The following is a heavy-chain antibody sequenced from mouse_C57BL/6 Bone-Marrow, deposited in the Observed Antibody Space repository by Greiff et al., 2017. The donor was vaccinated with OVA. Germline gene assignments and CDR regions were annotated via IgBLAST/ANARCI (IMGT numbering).Heavy chain of an antibody. V-gene: IGHV1-26*01. Sequence: EVQLQQSGPELVKPGASVKISCKASGYTFTDYYMNLVKQSHGKSLEWIGDINPNNGGTSYNQKFKGKATLTVDKSSSAAYMELRSLTSEDSAVYYCARRGYYYGSSPFFDYWGQGTTLTVSS. CDR3: ARRGYYYGSSPFFDY. CDR1: GYTFTDYY. CDR2: INPNNGGT. J-gene: IGHJ2*01. D-gene: IGHD1-1*01.